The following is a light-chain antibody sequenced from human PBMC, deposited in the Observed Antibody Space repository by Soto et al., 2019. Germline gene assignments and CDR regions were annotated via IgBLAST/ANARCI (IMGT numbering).Light chain of an antibody. CDR1: QSLLHSNGYNF. J-gene: IGKJ1*01. CDR3: MQALQSPRT. CDR2: LAS. V-gene: IGKV2-28*01. Sequence: DIVMTQSPLSLPVMPGEPASISCRSSQSLLHSNGYNFLDWYLQRPGQSPRLLIYLASNRSSGVPDRFRGSGSGTDFTLKISRVEAEDVGVYYCMQALQSPRTFGQGTKVEIK.